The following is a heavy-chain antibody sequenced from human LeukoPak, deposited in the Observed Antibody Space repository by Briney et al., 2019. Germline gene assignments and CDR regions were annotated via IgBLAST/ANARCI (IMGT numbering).Heavy chain of an antibody. V-gene: IGHV3-11*04. D-gene: IGHD2-21*02. CDR1: AFTFSDYY. CDR3: AKLVSVYCGGDCSAFDI. CDR2: ITSSGSTI. J-gene: IGHJ3*02. Sequence: KPGGSLRLSCAASAFTFSDYYMSWVRQSPGKGLEWLSYITSSGSTIYYADSVKGRFTISRDNAKNSLYLQMNSLRAEDTAVYYCAKLVSVYCGGDCSAFDIWGQGTMVTVSS.